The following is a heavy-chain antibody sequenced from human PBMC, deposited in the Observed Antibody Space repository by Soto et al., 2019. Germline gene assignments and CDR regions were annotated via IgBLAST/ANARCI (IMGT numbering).Heavy chain of an antibody. V-gene: IGHV5-51*01. Sequence: PGESLKISCKGSGYSFTSYWIGWVRQMPGKGLEWMGIIYPGDSDTRYSPSFQGQVTISADKSISTAYLQWSSLKASDTAMYYCARPQSWFGDKNDAFDIWGQGTMVTVSS. J-gene: IGHJ3*02. D-gene: IGHD3-10*01. CDR2: IYPGDSDT. CDR1: GYSFTSYW. CDR3: ARPQSWFGDKNDAFDI.